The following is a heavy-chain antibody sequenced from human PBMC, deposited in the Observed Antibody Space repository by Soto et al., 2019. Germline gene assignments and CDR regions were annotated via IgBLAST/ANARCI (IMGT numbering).Heavy chain of an antibody. V-gene: IGHV2-5*02. Sequence: QITLKESGPTLVKPTQTLTLIWTFSGFSLSTSGVGVGWIRQPPGKALEWLTLIYWDDDKRYSPSLKSRLTITTDTSKNQVVLTMTTMDPVDPAPYSCAYRGRADDAFDIWGQGTVVTVSS. CDR3: AYRGRADDAFDI. J-gene: IGHJ3*02. CDR2: IYWDDDK. CDR1: GFSLSTSGVG.